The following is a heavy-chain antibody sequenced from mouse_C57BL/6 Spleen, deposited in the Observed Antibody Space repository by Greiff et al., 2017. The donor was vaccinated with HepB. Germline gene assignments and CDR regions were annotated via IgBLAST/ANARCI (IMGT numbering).Heavy chain of an antibody. Sequence: EVQLQQSGPELVKPGASVKISCKASGYTFTDYYMNWVKQSHGKSLEWIGDINPNNGGTSYNQKVKGKATLTVDKSSSTAYMELRSLTSEDSAVYYCARGGIYYGYDGNSYFDYWGQGTTLTVSS. CDR2: INPNNGGT. V-gene: IGHV1-26*01. J-gene: IGHJ2*01. D-gene: IGHD2-2*01. CDR1: GYTFTDYY. CDR3: ARGGIYYGYDGNSYFDY.